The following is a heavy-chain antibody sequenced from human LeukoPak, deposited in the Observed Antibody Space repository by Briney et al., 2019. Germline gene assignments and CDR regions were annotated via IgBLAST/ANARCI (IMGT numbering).Heavy chain of an antibody. Sequence: PGGSLRLSCATSGFTFSSYAMHWVRQAPGKGLEWVSSITSVSSYKYYADSVKGRFTISRDNAKNSLFLQMNSLRAEDTAIYYCARDPTADDYWGQGTLVTVSS. V-gene: IGHV3-21*01. CDR1: GFTFSSYA. J-gene: IGHJ4*02. D-gene: IGHD2-2*01. CDR2: ITSVSSYK. CDR3: ARDPTADDY.